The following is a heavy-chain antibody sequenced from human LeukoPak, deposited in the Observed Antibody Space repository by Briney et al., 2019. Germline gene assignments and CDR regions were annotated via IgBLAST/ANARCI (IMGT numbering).Heavy chain of an antibody. D-gene: IGHD2-21*01. CDR3: ARWVSQYYFDY. V-gene: IGHV3-7*01. Sequence: GVSERLSCEASGFTLNYYWMSWVRQAPGKGLEWIANINQDGSEKYFVDSVKGRFTISRDDAQNSVFLQMDSLRVDDTAVYYCARWVSQYYFDYWGQGTHVTVSS. J-gene: IGHJ4*02. CDR1: GFTLNYYW. CDR2: INQDGSEK.